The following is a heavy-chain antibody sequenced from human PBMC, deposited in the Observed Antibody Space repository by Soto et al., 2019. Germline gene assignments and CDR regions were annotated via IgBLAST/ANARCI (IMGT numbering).Heavy chain of an antibody. V-gene: IGHV2-5*02. CDR1: GFSLTSNDVG. Sequence: SCPTLVNPTQTLTLTCTFSGFSLTSNDVGXGWIRQPPGKALEWLALIYWDDDKRYSPSLKSRLTITKDTSKNQVVLRMTNMDPVDTATYFFAHIRYRRSSFHFWGQTTLVTVS. CDR3: AHIRYRRSSFHF. J-gene: IGHJ4*02. CDR2: IYWDDDK. D-gene: IGHD1-26*01.